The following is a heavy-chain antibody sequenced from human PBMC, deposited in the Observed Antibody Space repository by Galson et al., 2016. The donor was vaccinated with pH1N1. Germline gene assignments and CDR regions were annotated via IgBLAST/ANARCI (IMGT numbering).Heavy chain of an antibody. CDR2: IYHSGST. CDR3: ARTSGYDFWSGYYANLDYYMDV. Sequence: SETLSLTCAVSGYSISSGYYWGWIRQPPGKGLEWIGSIYHSGSTYYNPSLKSRVTISVNTSKNQFSLKLSSVTAADTAVYYCARTSGYDFWSGYYANLDYYMDVWGKGTTVTASS. CDR1: GYSISSGYY. J-gene: IGHJ6*03. V-gene: IGHV4-38-2*01. D-gene: IGHD3-3*01.